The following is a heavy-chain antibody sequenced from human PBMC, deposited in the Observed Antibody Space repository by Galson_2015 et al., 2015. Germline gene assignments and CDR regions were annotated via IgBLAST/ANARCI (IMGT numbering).Heavy chain of an antibody. CDR3: ASRPERKLGAFDI. D-gene: IGHD1-1*01. CDR1: GYSFSNYW. V-gene: IGHV5-51*01. CDR2: IYPGDSDI. J-gene: IGHJ3*02. Sequence: QSGAEVKKPGESLKISCKGSGYSFSNYWIGWVRQMSGKGLEWMGIIYPGDSDIRYSPSFQGQVSISVDRSISTAYLQWNSLKASDTAMYYSASRPERKLGAFDIWGQGTMVTVSS.